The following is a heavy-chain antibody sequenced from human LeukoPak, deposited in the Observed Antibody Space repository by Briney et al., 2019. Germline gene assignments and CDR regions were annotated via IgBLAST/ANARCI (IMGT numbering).Heavy chain of an antibody. D-gene: IGHD2-15*01. CDR3: ARALPATAANFDY. Sequence: SETLSLTCAVYGGSFSGYYWSWIRQPPGKGLEWIGEINHSGSTNYIPSLKSRVTISVDTSKNQFSLKLSSVTAADTAVYYCARALPATAANFDYWGQGTLVTVSS. V-gene: IGHV4-34*01. CDR1: GGSFSGYY. CDR2: INHSGST. J-gene: IGHJ4*02.